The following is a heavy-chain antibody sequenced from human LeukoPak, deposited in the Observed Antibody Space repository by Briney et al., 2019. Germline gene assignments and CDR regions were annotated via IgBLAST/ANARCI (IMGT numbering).Heavy chain of an antibody. CDR1: GYTFTGYY. Sequence: SVKVSCKASGYTFTGYYMHWVRQAPGQGLEWMGWINPNSGGTNYAQKFQGRVTMTRDTSISTAYMELSRLRSDDTAVYYCARGYCSSTSCYGINWFDPWGQGTLVTVSS. J-gene: IGHJ5*02. CDR2: INPNSGGT. CDR3: ARGYCSSTSCYGINWFDP. V-gene: IGHV1-2*02. D-gene: IGHD2-2*01.